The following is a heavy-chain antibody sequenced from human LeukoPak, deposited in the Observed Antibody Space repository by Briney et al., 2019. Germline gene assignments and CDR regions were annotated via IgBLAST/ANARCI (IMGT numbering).Heavy chain of an antibody. CDR2: ISAYNGNT. V-gene: IGHV1-18*01. J-gene: IGHJ4*02. Sequence: GASVNVSCKASGYTFTSYGISWVRQAPGQGLEWMGWISAYNGNTNYAQKLQGRVTMTTDTSTSTAYMELRSLRSDDTAVYYCARDRGIAAAGTIFDYWGQGTLVTVSS. CDR1: GYTFTSYG. D-gene: IGHD6-13*01. CDR3: ARDRGIAAAGTIFDY.